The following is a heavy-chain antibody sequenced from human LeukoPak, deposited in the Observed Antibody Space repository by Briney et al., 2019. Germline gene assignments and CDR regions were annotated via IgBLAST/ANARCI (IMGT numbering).Heavy chain of an antibody. CDR1: GGSFSGYY. CDR3: ARGSKAYCTNGVCYIWEN. Sequence: SETLSLTCAVYGGSFSGYYWSWIRQPPGKGLEWIGEINHSGSTYYNPSLKSRVTISVDTSKNQFSLKLSSVTAADTAVYYCARGSKAYCTNGVCYIWENWGQGTLVTVSS. J-gene: IGHJ4*02. CDR2: INHSGST. V-gene: IGHV4-34*01. D-gene: IGHD2-8*01.